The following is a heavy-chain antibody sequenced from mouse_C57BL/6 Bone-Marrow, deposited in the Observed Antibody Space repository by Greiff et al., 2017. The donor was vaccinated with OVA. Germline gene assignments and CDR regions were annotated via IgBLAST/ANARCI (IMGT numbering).Heavy chain of an antibody. V-gene: IGHV1-61*01. CDR3: ARLDGYWYCDV. J-gene: IGHJ1*03. Sequence: VQLQQPGAELVRPGSSVKLSCKASGYTFTSYWMDWVKQRPGQGLEWIGNIYPSDSETHYNQKFKDKATVTVDKSSSTAYMQLSSLTSEDSAVYYCARLDGYWYCDVWGTGTTVTVSS. CDR2: IYPSDSET. D-gene: IGHD2-3*01. CDR1: GYTFTSYW.